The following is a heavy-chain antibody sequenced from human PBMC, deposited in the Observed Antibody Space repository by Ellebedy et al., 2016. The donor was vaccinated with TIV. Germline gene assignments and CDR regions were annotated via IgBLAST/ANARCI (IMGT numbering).Heavy chain of an antibody. CDR3: AKGSTVTTSFWYFDL. J-gene: IGHJ2*01. Sequence: GGSLRLSXAASGFTFSSYAMSWVRQDPGKGLEWVSAISGSGGSTYYADSVKGRFTISRDNSKNTLYLQMNSLRAEDTAVYYCAKGSTVTTSFWYFDLWGRGTLVTVSS. D-gene: IGHD4-17*01. CDR1: GFTFSSYA. CDR2: ISGSGGST. V-gene: IGHV3-23*01.